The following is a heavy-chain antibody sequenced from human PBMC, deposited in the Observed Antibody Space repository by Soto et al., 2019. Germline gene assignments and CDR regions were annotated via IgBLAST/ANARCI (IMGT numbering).Heavy chain of an antibody. V-gene: IGHV4-34*01. D-gene: IGHD3-10*01. J-gene: IGHJ5*02. CDR3: ASTYYGSGSQKP. CDR2: INHSGST. CDR1: GGSFSGYY. Sequence: SETLSLTCAVYGGSFSGYYWSWIRQPPGKGLEWIGEINHSGSTNYNPSLKSRVTISVDTSKNQFSLKLSSVTTADTAVYYCASTYYGSGSQKPWGQGTLVTVSS.